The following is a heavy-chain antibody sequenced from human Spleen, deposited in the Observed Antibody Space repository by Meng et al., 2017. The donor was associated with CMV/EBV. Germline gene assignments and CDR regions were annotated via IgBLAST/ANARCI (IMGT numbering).Heavy chain of an antibody. V-gene: IGHV3-30*02. J-gene: IGHJ4*02. Sequence: GGSLRLSCAASGFTFSSYGMHWVRQAPGKGLEWVAFIRYDGSNKYYADSVKGRFTISRDNAKNSLFLQMSSLRAEDTAMYYCARAGLGYCSVTSCYNDYWGQGTLVTVSS. CDR1: GFTFSSYG. CDR3: ARAGLGYCSVTSCYNDY. CDR2: IRYDGSNK. D-gene: IGHD2-2*02.